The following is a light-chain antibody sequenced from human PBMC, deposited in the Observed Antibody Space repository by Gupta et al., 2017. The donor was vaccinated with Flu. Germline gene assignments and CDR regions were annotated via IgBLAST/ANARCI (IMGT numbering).Light chain of an antibody. Sequence: AIHLTQSPASLSASVGDRVAITCRASQGIRSDLAWYQQKPGEAPALLIYVASNLGSGVPSRFSGGGSGTVFTLIIANRQPEDLATYYCRQTNSSPYIFGQGTKLQI. J-gene: IGKJ2*01. CDR1: QGIRSD. CDR3: RQTNSSPYI. CDR2: VAS. V-gene: IGKV1-6*01.